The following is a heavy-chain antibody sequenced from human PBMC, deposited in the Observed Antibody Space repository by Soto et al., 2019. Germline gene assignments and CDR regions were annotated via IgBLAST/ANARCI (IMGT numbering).Heavy chain of an antibody. J-gene: IGHJ6*02. Sequence: EVQLLESGEGLVQPGGSLKLSCAASGFTFSSYAMSWVRQAPGKGLEWVSGIGGSGGNTYYADSVKGRFTISRDNSKNTLFLQMNSLRAEDTAEYYCARVVRYFDTPYGMDVWGLGTTVT. CDR2: IGGSGGNT. D-gene: IGHD3-9*01. CDR3: ARVVRYFDTPYGMDV. V-gene: IGHV3-23*01. CDR1: GFTFSSYA.